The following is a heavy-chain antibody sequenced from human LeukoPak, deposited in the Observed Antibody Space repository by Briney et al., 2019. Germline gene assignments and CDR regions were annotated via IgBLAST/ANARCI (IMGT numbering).Heavy chain of an antibody. Sequence: PGGSLRLSCTASGFTFSSYGMHWVRQAPGKGLEWVAVISYDRSNKYYADSVKGRFTISRDNSKNTLYLQMNSLRAEDTAVCYCAKDAAAAVSYYFDYWGQGTLVTVSS. J-gene: IGHJ4*02. V-gene: IGHV3-30*18. CDR1: GFTFSSYG. D-gene: IGHD6-13*01. CDR3: AKDAAAAVSYYFDY. CDR2: ISYDRSNK.